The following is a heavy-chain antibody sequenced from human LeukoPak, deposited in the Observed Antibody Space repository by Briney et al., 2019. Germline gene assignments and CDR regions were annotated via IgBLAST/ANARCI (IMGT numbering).Heavy chain of an antibody. CDR1: GFTFSSYE. V-gene: IGHV3-23*01. J-gene: IGHJ4*02. CDR3: ALQGGDARIARFRGVVVHNFDY. D-gene: IGHD3-10*01. CDR2: ISGSGDST. Sequence: GGSLRLSCAASGFTFSSYEMNWVRQAPGKGLKWVSEISGSGDSTYHADSVHGRFTISRDNSKNTLYLQMNSLRADDTAVYYCALQGGDARIARFRGVVVHNFDYWGQGTLVTVSS.